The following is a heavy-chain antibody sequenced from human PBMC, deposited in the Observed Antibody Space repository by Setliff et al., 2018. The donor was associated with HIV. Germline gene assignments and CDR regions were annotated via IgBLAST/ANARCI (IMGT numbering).Heavy chain of an antibody. D-gene: IGHD2-2*01. CDR1: GFTLSDYW. V-gene: IGHV3-74*01. Sequence: GGSLRLSCVASGFTLSDYWMHWVRHAPGKGLMWVSRINSDGSTTDYADSVKGRFTISRDNANNTLFLQMHRLRVEDTAVYFCAQAISTVPDHKGFYYRYYYMDVWGKGATVTVSS. CDR3: AQAISTVPDHKGFYYRYYYMDV. CDR2: INSDGSTT. J-gene: IGHJ6*03.